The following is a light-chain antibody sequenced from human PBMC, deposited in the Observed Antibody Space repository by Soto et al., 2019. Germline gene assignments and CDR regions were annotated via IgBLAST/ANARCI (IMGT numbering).Light chain of an antibody. CDR2: DAS. J-gene: IGKJ1*01. V-gene: IGKV1-27*01. CDR3: QNYNRAPWT. Sequence: DIQMTQSPSSLSTPLGDRVIITCRASQGIGNRLDWYQQKPGKVPKLLIYDASTLHSGVPSRFSGAGSGTDFTLIISSLQPEDVATYYCQNYNRAPWTFGQGTQVEIK. CDR1: QGIGNR.